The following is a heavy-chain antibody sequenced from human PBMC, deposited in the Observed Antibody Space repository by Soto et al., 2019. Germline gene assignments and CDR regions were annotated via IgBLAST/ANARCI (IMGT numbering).Heavy chain of an antibody. V-gene: IGHV1-69*13. CDR1: GGTFSSYA. Sequence: ASVKVSCKASGGTFSSYAISWVRQAPRQGLEWMGGIIPIFGTANYAQKFQGRVTITADESTSTAYMELSSLRSEDTAVYYCASATNYYDSSGYYPGPFDYWGQGTLVTVSS. J-gene: IGHJ4*02. D-gene: IGHD3-22*01. CDR3: ASATNYYDSSGYYPGPFDY. CDR2: IIPIFGTA.